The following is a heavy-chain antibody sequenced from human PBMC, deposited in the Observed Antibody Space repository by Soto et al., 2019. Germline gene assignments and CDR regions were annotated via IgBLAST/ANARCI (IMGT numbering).Heavy chain of an antibody. V-gene: IGHV3-23*01. CDR2: IGGSGGST. D-gene: IGHD5-12*01. CDR3: AKAKYSGYDISLNFDY. CDR1: GFTFGSYA. J-gene: IGHJ4*02. Sequence: EVQLLESGGGLVQPGGSLRLSCAVSGFTFGSYAMSWVRQAPGKGLEWVSGIGGSGGSTYYADSVKGRFTSSRANYKNTLYLQMNSLRVEDTALYYCAKAKYSGYDISLNFDYWGQGTLATVSS.